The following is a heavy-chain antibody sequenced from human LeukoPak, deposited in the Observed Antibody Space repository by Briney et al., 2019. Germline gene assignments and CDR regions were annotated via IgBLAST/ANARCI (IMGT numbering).Heavy chain of an antibody. CDR2: IKSKTDGGTT. CDR3: TTDLIVGAKYYFDY. CDR1: GFTFSNAW. D-gene: IGHD1-26*01. J-gene: IGHJ4*02. V-gene: IGHV3-15*01. Sequence: GGSLRPSCAASGFTFSNAWMSWVRQAPGKGLEWVGRIKSKTDGGTTDYAAPVKGRFTISRDDSKNTLYLQMNSLKTEDTAVYYCTTDLIVGAKYYFDYWGQGTLVTVSS.